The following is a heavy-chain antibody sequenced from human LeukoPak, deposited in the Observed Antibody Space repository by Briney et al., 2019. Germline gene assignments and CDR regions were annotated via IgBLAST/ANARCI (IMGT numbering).Heavy chain of an antibody. J-gene: IGHJ4*02. CDR2: IIPDSGGT. CDR3: ARDREGLAYFDY. D-gene: IGHD3/OR15-3a*01. Sequence: GASVKVSCKTSGYTFTGNYINWVRQAPGQGLEWMGWIIPDSGGTNYAQKFQDRLIMTRDTSTSTAHMDLSSLVSDDTAVYYCARDREGLAYFDYWGQGTLVTVSS. CDR1: GYTFTGNY. V-gene: IGHV1-2*02.